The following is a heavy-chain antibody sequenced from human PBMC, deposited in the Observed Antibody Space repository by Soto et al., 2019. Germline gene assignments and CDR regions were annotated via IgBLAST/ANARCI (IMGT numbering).Heavy chain of an antibody. CDR2: IWYDGSNK. D-gene: IGHD6-6*01. J-gene: IGHJ4*02. V-gene: IGHV3-33*01. Sequence: GGSLRLSCAASGFTFSSYGMHWVRQAPGKGLEWVAVIWYDGSNKYYADSVKGRFTISRDNSKNTLYLQMNSLRAEDTAVYYCARRGRIAARTEDLDYWGQGTLVTVSS. CDR1: GFTFSSYG. CDR3: ARRGRIAARTEDLDY.